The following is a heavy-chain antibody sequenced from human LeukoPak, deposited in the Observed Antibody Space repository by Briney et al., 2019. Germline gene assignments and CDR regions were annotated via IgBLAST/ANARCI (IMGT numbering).Heavy chain of an antibody. J-gene: IGHJ6*02. V-gene: IGHV3-43*01. CDR2: ISWDGGST. CDR1: GFTFDDYT. D-gene: IGHD5-12*01. CDR3: AGGVDSYGMDV. Sequence: PGGSLRLSCAASGFTFDDYTMHWVRQAPGKGLEWVSLISWDGGSTYYADSVKGRFTISRDNSKNSLYLQMNSLRTEDTALYYCAGGVDSYGMDVWGQGTTVTVSS.